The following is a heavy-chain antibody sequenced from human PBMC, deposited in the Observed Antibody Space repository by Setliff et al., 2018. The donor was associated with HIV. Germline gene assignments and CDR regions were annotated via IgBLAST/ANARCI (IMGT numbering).Heavy chain of an antibody. V-gene: IGHV3-48*03. J-gene: IGHJ4*02. CDR3: VREGLWFGESH. Sequence: GESLKISCAASGFTLSDYEMNWVRQAPGKGLEWVSYISSSGGSLYYGASVKGRFSISRDNAKNPLYLEMNSLRVEDTAIYYCVREGLWFGESHWGQGTLVTVS. D-gene: IGHD3-10*01. CDR2: ISSSGGSL. CDR1: GFTLSDYE.